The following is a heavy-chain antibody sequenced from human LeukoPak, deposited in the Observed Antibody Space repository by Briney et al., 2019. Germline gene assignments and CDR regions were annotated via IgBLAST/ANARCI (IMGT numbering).Heavy chain of an antibody. Sequence: GGSLRLSCAASGLTFSDYYMSWIRQAPGKGLEWVSYISSSGSTIYYADSVKGRFTISRDNAKNSLYLQMNSLRAEDTAVYYCARDTESGSYYSTPFDIWGQGTMVTVSS. J-gene: IGHJ3*02. CDR1: GLTFSDYY. CDR2: ISSSGSTI. V-gene: IGHV3-11*04. CDR3: ARDTESGSYYSTPFDI. D-gene: IGHD1-26*01.